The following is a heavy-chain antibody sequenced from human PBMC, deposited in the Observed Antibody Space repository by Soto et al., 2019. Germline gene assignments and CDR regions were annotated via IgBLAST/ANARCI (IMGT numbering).Heavy chain of an antibody. Sequence: GESLKISCKGSGYSFSSYWIGWVRQMPGKGLEWMGIIYPGDSDTRYSPSFQGQVTISADKSISTAYLQWSSLKASDTAMYYCAGAYDSSGYYYGYWGQGTLVTDSS. D-gene: IGHD3-22*01. CDR3: AGAYDSSGYYYGY. J-gene: IGHJ4*02. CDR2: IYPGDSDT. CDR1: GYSFSSYW. V-gene: IGHV5-51*01.